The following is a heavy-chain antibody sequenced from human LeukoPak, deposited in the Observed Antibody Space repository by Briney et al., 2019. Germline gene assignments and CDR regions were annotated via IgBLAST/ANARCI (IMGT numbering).Heavy chain of an antibody. CDR1: AFTFSNYA. V-gene: IGHV3-23*01. CDR3: AKTSLSDASGHYYYMDV. D-gene: IGHD3-3*01. CDR2: ISGSGAIS. Sequence: PGGSLRLSCAASAFTFSNYAMTWVRQAPGKGLEWVSTISGSGAISYYADSVKGRFTISRDNSQNTVSLQVNNLRTEDTALYYCAKTSLSDASGHYYYMDVWGKGTTVTVSS. J-gene: IGHJ6*03.